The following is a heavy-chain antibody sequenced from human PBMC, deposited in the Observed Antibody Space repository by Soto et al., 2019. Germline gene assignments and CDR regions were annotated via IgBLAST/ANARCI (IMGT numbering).Heavy chain of an antibody. CDR1: GFTSGYHA. Sequence: GGSLRLSCAASGFTSGYHAMNWVRPAPGKGLEWVSTVSSNGENTHYADSVKGRFIISSDNSSNTVDLQMNSLRVEDTAVYYCVSWVSAHFGSSAQGPLVTVSS. D-gene: IGHD6-13*01. CDR3: VSWVSAHFGS. CDR2: VSSNGENT. J-gene: IGHJ4*02. V-gene: IGHV3-23*01.